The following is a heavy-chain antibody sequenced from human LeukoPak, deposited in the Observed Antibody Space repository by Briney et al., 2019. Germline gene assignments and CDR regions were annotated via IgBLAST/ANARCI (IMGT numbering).Heavy chain of an antibody. CDR2: IYPGDSDT. CDR3: ARHETGPYFDY. CDR1: GYSFTSYW. J-gene: IGHJ4*02. D-gene: IGHD1-1*01. Sequence: GESLKISCKGSGYSFTSYWIGWVRQMPGKGLECMGIIYPGDSDTRYSPSFQGQVTISADKSISTAYLQWSSLTASDTAMCYCARHETGPYFDYWGQGTLVTVSS. V-gene: IGHV5-51*01.